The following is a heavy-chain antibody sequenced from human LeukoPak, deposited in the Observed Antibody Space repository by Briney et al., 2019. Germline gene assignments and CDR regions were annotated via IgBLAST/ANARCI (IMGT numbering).Heavy chain of an antibody. D-gene: IGHD3-10*01. Sequence: SGESLKISCKGSGYIFTNNWIGWVRKMPGKGLEWMGVIYPGDSDTRYSPSFEGQGTISADKSISTAYLQWSSLKASDTAMYYCARQTRDGSGSRGYSFDFWGLGTLVTVSS. CDR2: IYPGDSDT. V-gene: IGHV5-51*01. CDR3: ARQTRDGSGSRGYSFDF. J-gene: IGHJ4*02. CDR1: GYIFTNNW.